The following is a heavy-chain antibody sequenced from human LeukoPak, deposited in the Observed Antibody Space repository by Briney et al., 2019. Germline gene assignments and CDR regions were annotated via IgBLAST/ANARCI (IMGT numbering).Heavy chain of an antibody. V-gene: IGHV1-69*01. CDR3: ARAGDLENWYAY. D-gene: IGHD1-1*01. CDR1: GGTFSSYA. J-gene: IGHJ4*02. Sequence: SVKVSCKASGGTFSSYAISWVRQAPGQGLEWMGGIIPIFGIANYAQKFQGRVTITADESTSTAYMELSSLRSEDTAVYYCARAGDLENWYAYWGQGTLVTVSS. CDR2: IIPIFGIA.